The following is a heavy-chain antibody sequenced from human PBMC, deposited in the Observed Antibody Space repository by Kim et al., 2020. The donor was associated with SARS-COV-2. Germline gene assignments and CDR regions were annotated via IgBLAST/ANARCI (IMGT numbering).Heavy chain of an antibody. J-gene: IGHJ6*02. V-gene: IGHV1-46*01. Sequence: ASVKVSCKASGYTFTSYYIHWVRQAPGQGLEWMGIINPSGGSTTYAQKFQGRITMTRDTSTSTVYMEMSRLRPDDTAVYFCARRLSRYYYVMDVRGQGTAVTVSS. D-gene: IGHD3-16*01. CDR2: INPSGGST. CDR1: GYTFTSYY. CDR3: ARRLSRYYYVMDV.